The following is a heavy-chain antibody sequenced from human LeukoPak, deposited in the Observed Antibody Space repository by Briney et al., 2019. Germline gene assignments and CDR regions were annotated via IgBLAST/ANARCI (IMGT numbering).Heavy chain of an antibody. CDR2: ISSSGSTI. Sequence: GGSLRLSCAASGSTLSSYAMSWVRQAPGKGLEWVSYISSSGSTIYYADSVKGRFTISRDNAKNSLYLQMNSLRAEDTAVYYCAELGITMIGGVWGQGTMVTVSS. V-gene: IGHV3-48*03. J-gene: IGHJ3*01. D-gene: IGHD3-10*02. CDR1: GSTLSSYA. CDR3: AELGITMIGGV.